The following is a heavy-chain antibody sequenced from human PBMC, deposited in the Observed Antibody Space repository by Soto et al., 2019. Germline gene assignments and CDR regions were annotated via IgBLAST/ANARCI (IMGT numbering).Heavy chain of an antibody. CDR1: GGSFSGYY. J-gene: IGHJ4*02. CDR3: ARGGHIVVVVAATHLDY. D-gene: IGHD2-15*01. V-gene: IGHV4-34*01. CDR2: INHSGST. Sequence: QVQLQQWGAGLLKPSETLSLTCAVYGGSFSGYYWSWIRQPPGKGLEWIGEINHSGSTNYNPSLKSRVTISVDTSKNQFSLKLSSVTAADTAVYYCARGGHIVVVVAATHLDYWGQGTLVTVSS.